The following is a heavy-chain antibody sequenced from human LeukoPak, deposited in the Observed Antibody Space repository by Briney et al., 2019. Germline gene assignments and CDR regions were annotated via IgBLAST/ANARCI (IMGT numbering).Heavy chain of an antibody. CDR2: INPNNGAT. CDR1: GYTFTGYY. D-gene: IGHD2-21*01. CDR3: ARDLKYQLLLGWFDP. Sequence: ASVKVSCKASGYTFTGYYIHWVRQAPGQGLEWMGRINPNNGATNYAQKFQGRVTVTRDTSISIVCMELRRLRSDDTAVYYCARDLKYQLLLGWFDPWGQGSLVTVSS. J-gene: IGHJ5*02. V-gene: IGHV1-2*06.